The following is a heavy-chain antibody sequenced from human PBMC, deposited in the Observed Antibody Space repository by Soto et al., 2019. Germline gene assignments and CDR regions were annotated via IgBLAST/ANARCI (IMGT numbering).Heavy chain of an antibody. J-gene: IGHJ3*02. CDR3: ARWTYLYDSSNIRYGGFDM. D-gene: IGHD3-22*01. CDR2: ISYSGRT. CDR1: GVSLNSGDYF. Sequence: SETLSLTCTVSGVSLNSGDYFWSWVRQLPGKGLEWIGYISYSGRTFYSPIMNSRASISADPSQNHFSLRMTSVIAADTAVYFCARWTYLYDSSNIRYGGFDMWGQGTKVTVSS. V-gene: IGHV4-31*03.